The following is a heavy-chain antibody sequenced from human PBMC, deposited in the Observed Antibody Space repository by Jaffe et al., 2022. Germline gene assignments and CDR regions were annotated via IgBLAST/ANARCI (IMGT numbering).Heavy chain of an antibody. CDR3: AHRRESEWGDGLDY. CDR2: IYWDDDK. J-gene: IGHJ4*02. CDR1: GFSLSTSGVG. Sequence: QITLKESGPTLVKPTQTLTLTCTFSGFSLSTSGVGVGWIRQPPGKALEWLALIYWDDDKRYSPSLKSRLTITKDTSKNQVVLTMTNMDPVDTATYYCAHRRESEWGDGLDYWGQGTLVTVSS. D-gene: IGHD3-3*01. V-gene: IGHV2-5*02.